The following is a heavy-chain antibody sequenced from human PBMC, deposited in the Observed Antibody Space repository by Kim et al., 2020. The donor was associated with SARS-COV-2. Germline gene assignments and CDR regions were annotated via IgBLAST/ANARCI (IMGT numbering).Heavy chain of an antibody. CDR1: GFTFGDYA. CDR2: IRNKAYGGTT. D-gene: IGHD6-19*01. V-gene: IGHV3-49*03. Sequence: GGSLRLSCTASGFTFGDYAMNWFRQAPGKGLEWVGFIRNKAYGGTTEYAASVGGRFTISRDDSKSIAYLQMNSLKTEDTAVYYCSRALGDSSGWSPRSAYWGQGTLVTVSS. CDR3: SRALGDSSGWSPRSAY. J-gene: IGHJ4*02.